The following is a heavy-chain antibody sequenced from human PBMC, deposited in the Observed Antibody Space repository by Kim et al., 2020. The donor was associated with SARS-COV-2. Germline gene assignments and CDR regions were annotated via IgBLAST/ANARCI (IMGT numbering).Heavy chain of an antibody. Sequence: SVKGRFTISRDNSKNTLYLQMNSLRAEDTAVYYCAKNLYYYDTQGDFFDYWGQGTLVTVSS. V-gene: IGHV3-23*01. D-gene: IGHD3-22*01. CDR3: AKNLYYYDTQGDFFDY. J-gene: IGHJ4*02.